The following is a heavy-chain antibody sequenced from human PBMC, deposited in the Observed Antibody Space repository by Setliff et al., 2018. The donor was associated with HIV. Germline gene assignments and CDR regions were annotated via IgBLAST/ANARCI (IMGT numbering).Heavy chain of an antibody. D-gene: IGHD6-13*01. CDR1: GYTFINYD. Sequence: ASVKVSCKASGYTFINYDICWVRQAAGQGLEWVGWMNPKSGNTGHAQKFQGRVTLTSDTSISTAYMVLSSLKFEDTAVYYCARSPAGSAGTEYDYWGLGSLVTVSS. CDR3: ARSPAGSAGTEYDY. CDR2: MNPKSGNT. J-gene: IGHJ4*02. V-gene: IGHV1-8*02.